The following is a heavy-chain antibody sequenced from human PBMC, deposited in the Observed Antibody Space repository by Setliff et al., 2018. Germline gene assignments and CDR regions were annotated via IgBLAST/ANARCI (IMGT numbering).Heavy chain of an antibody. D-gene: IGHD2-21*01. V-gene: IGHV4-59*01. CDR1: GGSISGYY. Sequence: NPSETLSLTCTVSGGSISGYYWSWIRQPPGKSLEWIGYIYNSGSTTYNPSLKSRVTISEDSSKNQLSLRLLSVTAADTAVYYCARPHDGDYAFDIWGQGTMVTVSS. CDR2: IYNSGST. CDR3: ARPHDGDYAFDI. J-gene: IGHJ3*02.